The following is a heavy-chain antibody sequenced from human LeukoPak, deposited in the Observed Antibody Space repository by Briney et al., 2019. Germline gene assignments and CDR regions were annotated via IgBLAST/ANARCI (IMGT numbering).Heavy chain of an antibody. D-gene: IGHD3-16*01. Sequence: GGSLRLSCAASGFTFSNYWMSWVRQAPGKGLEWVAHINQDGSEKYYVDSVKGRFTISRDNAENSLYLQMNSLRAEDTAAYYCARGRQGGFFDYWGQGVLVTVSS. V-gene: IGHV3-7*05. CDR3: ARGRQGGFFDY. J-gene: IGHJ4*02. CDR1: GFTFSNYW. CDR2: INQDGSEK.